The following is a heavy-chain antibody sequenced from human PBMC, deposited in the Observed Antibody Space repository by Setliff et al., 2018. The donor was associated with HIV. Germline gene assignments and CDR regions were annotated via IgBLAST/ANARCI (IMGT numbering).Heavy chain of an antibody. D-gene: IGHD1-1*01. CDR2: IYHSAST. CDR1: GGSISSYY. CDR3: AQLGMVDDFDY. Sequence: PSETLSLTCTVSGGSISSYYWSWIRQPAGKGLEWIGSIYHSASTYYNPSLKSRVTISVDTSKNHFSLKLRSVTAADTAVYYCAQLGMVDDFDYWGQGTLVTVSS. V-gene: IGHV4-4*07. J-gene: IGHJ4*02.